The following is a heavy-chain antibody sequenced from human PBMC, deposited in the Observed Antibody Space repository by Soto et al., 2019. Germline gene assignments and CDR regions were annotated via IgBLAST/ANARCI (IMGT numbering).Heavy chain of an antibody. V-gene: IGHV3-43*01. D-gene: IGHD3-9*01. Sequence: GGSLRLSCAASGFTFDDYTMHWVRQAPGKGLEWVSLISWDGGSTYYADSVKGRFTISRDNSKNSLYLQMNSLRTEDTALYYCAKDYARYPHYYYGMDVWGQGTTVTVSS. CDR2: ISWDGGST. CDR1: GFTFDDYT. J-gene: IGHJ6*02. CDR3: AKDYARYPHYYYGMDV.